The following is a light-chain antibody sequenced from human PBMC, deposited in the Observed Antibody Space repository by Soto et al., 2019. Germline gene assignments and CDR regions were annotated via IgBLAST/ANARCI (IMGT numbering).Light chain of an antibody. V-gene: IGLV2-14*01. CDR3: SSYTTSRTLV. J-gene: IGLJ1*01. CDR2: EVS. Sequence: QSVLTQPASVSGSPGQSITISCTGTSSDVGGYNYVSWYQQHPGKVPKLMIFEVSNRPSGVSNRFSGSKSGNTASQTISGLQAEDEADYYCSSYTTSRTLVFGPGTKLTVL. CDR1: SSDVGGYNY.